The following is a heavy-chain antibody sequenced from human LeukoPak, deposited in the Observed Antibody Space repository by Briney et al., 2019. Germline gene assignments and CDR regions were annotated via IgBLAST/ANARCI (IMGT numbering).Heavy chain of an antibody. CDR1: GFTFTSYW. D-gene: IGHD5-12*01. CDR3: ARESGYDRRYYYYGMDV. Sequence: PGGSLRLSCAASGFTFTSYWMNWVRQAPGKGLEWVANIKEDGSEKYYVDSVKGRFTISRDNAKNSLYLQMNSLRAEDTAVYYCARESGYDRRYYYYGMDVWGQGTTVTVSS. V-gene: IGHV3-7*01. CDR2: IKEDGSEK. J-gene: IGHJ6*02.